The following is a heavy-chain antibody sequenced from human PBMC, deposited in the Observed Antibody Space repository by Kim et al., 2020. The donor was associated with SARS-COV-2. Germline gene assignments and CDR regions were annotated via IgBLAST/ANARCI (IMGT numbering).Heavy chain of an antibody. CDR1: GFTFSSYW. J-gene: IGHJ6*02. D-gene: IGHD3-10*01. CDR2: INSDGSST. CDR3: ARVEGITMVRGVTRSYYYYGMDV. V-gene: IGHV3-74*01. Sequence: GGSLRLSCAASGFTFSSYWMHWVRQAPGKGLVWVSRINSDGSSTSYADSVKGRFTISRDNAKNTLYLQMNSLRAEDTAVYYCARVEGITMVRGVTRSYYYYGMDVWGQGTTVTVSS.